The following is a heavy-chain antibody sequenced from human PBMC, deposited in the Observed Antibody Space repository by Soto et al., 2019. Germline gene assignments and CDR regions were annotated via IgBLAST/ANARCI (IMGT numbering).Heavy chain of an antibody. CDR3: ARDILSGGAYPDS. Sequence: GGSLRLSCAASGFAFTHYRIHWVRQPPGKGLEWISSISVGGNNIDYAGSVKGRFTISRDNARNSLFLEMKTLRADDTAVYYCARDILSGGAYPDSWGQGTTVTVSS. CDR1: GFAFTHYR. D-gene: IGHD3-10*01. J-gene: IGHJ5*01. V-gene: IGHV3-21*01. CDR2: ISVGGNNI.